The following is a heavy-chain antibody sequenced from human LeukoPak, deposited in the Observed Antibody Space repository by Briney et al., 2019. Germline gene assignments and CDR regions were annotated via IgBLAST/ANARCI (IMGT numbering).Heavy chain of an antibody. D-gene: IGHD3-10*01. Sequence: SETLSLTCTVSGGSIRNKYWSWIRQPPGKGLEWIGYIYYTGSSTYYKPSLKSRGSISVDTSKNQFSLSLNSVTAADTAVYYCARPQWQDTMGPWFDPWGQGTLVTVSS. V-gene: IGHV4-59*01. CDR2: IYYTGSST. J-gene: IGHJ5*02. CDR3: ARPQWQDTMGPWFDP. CDR1: GGSIRNKY.